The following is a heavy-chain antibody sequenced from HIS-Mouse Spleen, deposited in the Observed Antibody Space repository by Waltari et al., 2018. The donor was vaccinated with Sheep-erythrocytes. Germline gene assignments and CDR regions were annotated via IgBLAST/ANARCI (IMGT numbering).Heavy chain of an antibody. CDR2: ISYDGSNK. CDR1: GFTFSSYG. D-gene: IGHD3-22*01. Sequence: QVLLVESGGGVVQPGRSLRLSCAASGFTFSSYGMHWVRQAPGKGLEWVAVISYDGSNKYYADSVKGRFTISRDNSKNTLYLQMNSLRAEDTAVYYCAKGTFYDSSGYYFDYWGQGTLVTVSS. J-gene: IGHJ4*02. CDR3: AKGTFYDSSGYYFDY. V-gene: IGHV3-30*18.